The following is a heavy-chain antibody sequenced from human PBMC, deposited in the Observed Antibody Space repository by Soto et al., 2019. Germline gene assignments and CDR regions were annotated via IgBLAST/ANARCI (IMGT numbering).Heavy chain of an antibody. J-gene: IGHJ6*02. CDR2: IYQTGST. CDR3: ARVSSSSAFGMDV. Sequence: XETLSLTCAVSGGSISTINWWTCVRQPPGKGLDWIGEIYQTGSTSYNPSLESRVTISIDKSKNQFSLKLRSVTAADTAVYYCARVSSSSAFGMDVWGQGTTVTVSS. CDR1: GGSISTINW. D-gene: IGHD6-6*01. V-gene: IGHV4-4*02.